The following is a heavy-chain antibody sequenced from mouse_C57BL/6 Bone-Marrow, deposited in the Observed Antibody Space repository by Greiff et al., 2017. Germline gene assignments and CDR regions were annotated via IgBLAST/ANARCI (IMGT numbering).Heavy chain of an antibody. CDR2: IYPGDGDT. CDR1: GYAFSSSW. V-gene: IGHV1-82*01. J-gene: IGHJ3*01. Sequence: QVQLKQSGPELVKPGASVKISCKASGYAFSSSWMNWVKQRPGKGLEWIGRIYPGDGDTNYNGKFKGKATLTAAKSSSTAYMQLSSLTSEDAAVYFCARSGRYYGRFAYWGQGTLVTVSA. D-gene: IGHD1-1*01. CDR3: ARSGRYYGRFAY.